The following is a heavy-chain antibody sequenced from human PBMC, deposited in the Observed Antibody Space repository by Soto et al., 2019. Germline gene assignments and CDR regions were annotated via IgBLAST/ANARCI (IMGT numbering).Heavy chain of an antibody. D-gene: IGHD6-6*01. CDR2: ISSSSSYI. Sequence: PGGSLRLSCAASGFTFSSYSMNWVRQAPGKGLEWVSSISSSSSYIYYADSVKGRFTISRDNAKNSLYLQMNSLRAEDTAVYYCASWTDSSSSGLGSDAFDIWGQGTTVTVSS. J-gene: IGHJ3*02. CDR1: GFTFSSYS. CDR3: ASWTDSSSSGLGSDAFDI. V-gene: IGHV3-21*01.